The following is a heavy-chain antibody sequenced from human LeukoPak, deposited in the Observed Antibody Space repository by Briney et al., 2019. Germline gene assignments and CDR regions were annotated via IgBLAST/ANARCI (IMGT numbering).Heavy chain of an antibody. J-gene: IGHJ6*04. V-gene: IGHV3-23*01. CDR2: IRPSGDNT. CDR3: AELGITMIGGV. CDR1: GFTFSSYD. D-gene: IGHD3-10*02. Sequence: GGSLRLSCAASGFTFSSYDMTWVRQAPGRGLEWVSSIRPSGDNTYYGDSVKGRFTISRDNAKNSLYLQMNSLRAEDTAVYYCAELGITMIGGVWGKGTTVTISS.